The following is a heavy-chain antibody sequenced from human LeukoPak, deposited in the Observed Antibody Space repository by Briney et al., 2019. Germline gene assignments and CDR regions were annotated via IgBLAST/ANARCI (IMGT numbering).Heavy chain of an antibody. CDR1: GGSISSYY. J-gene: IGHJ4*02. V-gene: IGHV4-59*08. CDR3: ARQVVPAAMPRVGYYFDY. D-gene: IGHD2-2*01. Sequence: SETLSLTCTVSGGSISSYYWSWIRQPPGKGLEWIGYIYYSGSTNYNPSLKSRVTISVDTSKNQFSLKLSSVTAADTAVYYCARQVVPAAMPRVGYYFDYWGQGTLVTVSS. CDR2: IYYSGST.